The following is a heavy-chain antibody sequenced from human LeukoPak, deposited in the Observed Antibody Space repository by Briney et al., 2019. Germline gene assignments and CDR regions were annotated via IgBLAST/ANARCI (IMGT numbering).Heavy chain of an antibody. CDR1: GDSFSTYY. V-gene: IGHV4-4*07. Sequence: PSETLSLTCTVSGDSFSTYYWSWIRQPAGKGLEWIGHIYTSGTTNYNPSLKSRVTMSIDTSKNQFSLKLSSITAADTAVYYCARAGIAVAGTRFDPWGQGTLVTVSS. CDR3: ARAGIAVAGTRFDP. D-gene: IGHD6-19*01. J-gene: IGHJ5*02. CDR2: IYTSGTT.